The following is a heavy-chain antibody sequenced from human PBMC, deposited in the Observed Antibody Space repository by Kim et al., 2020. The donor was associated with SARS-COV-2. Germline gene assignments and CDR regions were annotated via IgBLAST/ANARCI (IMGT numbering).Heavy chain of an antibody. J-gene: IGHJ6*02. V-gene: IGHV1-46*01. CDR3: AREIVVVPAAYGMDV. D-gene: IGHD2-2*01. CDR1: GYTFTSYY. Sequence: ASVKVSCKASGYTFTSYYMHWVRQAPGQGLEWMGIINPSGGSTSYAQKFQGRVTMTRDTSTSTVYMELSSLRSEDTAVYYCAREIVVVPAAYGMDVWGQGTTVTVSS. CDR2: INPSGGST.